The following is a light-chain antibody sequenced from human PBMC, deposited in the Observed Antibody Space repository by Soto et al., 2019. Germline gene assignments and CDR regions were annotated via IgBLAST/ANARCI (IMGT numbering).Light chain of an antibody. Sequence: EIVLTQSPGTLSLSPGERVTLSCRASQSVDINLAWYQQKPGQAPRLVIYGASTRATDMPGTFSGSGSGTEFTLSITSLQPDDFATYYCQQCFWHWTFGQGTKVDIK. CDR1: QSVDIN. V-gene: IGKV3-15*01. CDR2: GAS. J-gene: IGKJ1*01. CDR3: QQCFWHWT.